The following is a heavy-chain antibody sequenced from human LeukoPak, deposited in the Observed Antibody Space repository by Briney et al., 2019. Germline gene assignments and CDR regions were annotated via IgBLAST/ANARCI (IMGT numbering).Heavy chain of an antibody. J-gene: IGHJ4*02. V-gene: IGHV3-30-3*01. CDR3: ARDPTTPYISGWYGPFDY. CDR1: GFTFSSYA. CDR2: ISYDGSNK. Sequence: PGGSLRLSCAASGFTFSSYAMHWVRQAPGKGLEWVAVISYDGSNKYYADSVKGRFTISRDNSKNTLHLQMNSLRAEDTAVYYRARDPTTPYISGWYGPFDYWGQGTLVTVSS. D-gene: IGHD6-19*01.